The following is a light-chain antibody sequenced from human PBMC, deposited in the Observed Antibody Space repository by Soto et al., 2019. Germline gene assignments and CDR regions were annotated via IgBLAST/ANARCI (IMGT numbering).Light chain of an antibody. CDR2: GTS. CDR3: EYYGTSIT. V-gene: IGKV3-20*01. J-gene: IGKJ4*01. CDR1: QSFRGL. Sequence: EIMLTQSPGTLSLSPGERATLSCRASQSFRGLLAWYQQKPGQAPRLLIHGTSNRATGIPDRFSGSGSGTDFTLTFTRLEPEDFAVYYCEYYGTSITFGGGTKVDIK.